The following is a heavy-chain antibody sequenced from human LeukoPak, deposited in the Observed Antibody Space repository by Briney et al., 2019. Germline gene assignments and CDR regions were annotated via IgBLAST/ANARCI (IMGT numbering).Heavy chain of an antibody. V-gene: IGHV3-23*01. Sequence: PGGSLRLSCAASGFTFSSYAMSWVRQAPGKGLEWVSAISGSGGSTYYADSVKGRFTISRDNSKNTLYLQMNSLRAEDTAVYYCAKDRDSSGYYQGGDFDYWGQGTWSPSPQ. CDR2: ISGSGGST. CDR3: AKDRDSSGYYQGGDFDY. D-gene: IGHD3-22*01. J-gene: IGHJ4*02. CDR1: GFTFSSYA.